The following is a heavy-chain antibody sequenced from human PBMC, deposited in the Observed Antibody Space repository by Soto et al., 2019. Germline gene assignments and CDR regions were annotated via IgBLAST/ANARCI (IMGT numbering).Heavy chain of an antibody. V-gene: IGHV1-69*12. CDR2: IIPIFGTA. J-gene: IGHJ3*02. D-gene: IGHD5-12*01. CDR3: ARGPSGYRLFDI. Sequence: QVQLVQSGAEVKKPGSSVKVSCKASGGTFSSYAISWVRQAPGQGLEWMGGIIPIFGTANYAQKFQGRVTITADESTSTANMERSSRRSEDTAVYCWARGPSGYRLFDIWGQGTMVTVSS. CDR1: GGTFSSYA.